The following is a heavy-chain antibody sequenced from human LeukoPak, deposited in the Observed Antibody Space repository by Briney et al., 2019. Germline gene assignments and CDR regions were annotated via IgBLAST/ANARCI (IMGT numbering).Heavy chain of an antibody. CDR3: ARGVDYYYYMDV. V-gene: IGHV1-8*01. CDR2: MDPNSGNT. CDR1: GYTFTSYE. Sequence: ASVKVSCKASGYTFTSYEINWVRQATGQGLGWMGWMDPNSGNTGFAQKFQGRVTMTRNTSTSTAYMELSSLKSDDTAVYYCARGVDYYYYMDVWGKGTTVTVSS. J-gene: IGHJ6*03. D-gene: IGHD2-15*01.